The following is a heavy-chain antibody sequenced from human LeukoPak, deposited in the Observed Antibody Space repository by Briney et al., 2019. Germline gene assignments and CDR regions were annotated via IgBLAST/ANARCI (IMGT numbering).Heavy chain of an antibody. V-gene: IGHV4-38-2*01. CDR2: IYHSGST. CDR1: GYSISSGYY. D-gene: IGHD3-22*01. J-gene: IGHJ3*01. CDR3: ARLLDNDISGDPDTFDV. Sequence: PSETLSLTCAVSGYSISSGYYWGWIRQPPGKGLEWIGSIYHSGSTYYNPSLKSRVTISVDTSKNQFSLKLTSVTSADTAVYSCARLLDNDISGDPDTFDVWGQGTTVIVSS.